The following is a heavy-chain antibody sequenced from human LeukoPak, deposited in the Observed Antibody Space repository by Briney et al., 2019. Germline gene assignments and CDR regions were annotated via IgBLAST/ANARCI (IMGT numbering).Heavy chain of an antibody. V-gene: IGHV1-2*04. CDR1: GYTFTGYY. CDR2: INPNSGGT. D-gene: IGHD3-9*01. Sequence: ASVKVSCKASGYTFTGYYMHWARQAPGQGLEWMGWINPNSGGTNYAQKFQGWVTMTRDTSISTAYMELSRLRSDDTAVYYCARGYDILTGYYDLGYWGQGTLVTVSS. CDR3: ARGYDILTGYYDLGY. J-gene: IGHJ4*02.